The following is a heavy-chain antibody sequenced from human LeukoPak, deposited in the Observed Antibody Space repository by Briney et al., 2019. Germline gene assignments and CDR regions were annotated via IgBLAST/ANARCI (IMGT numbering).Heavy chain of an antibody. J-gene: IGHJ4*02. CDR3: AKDQITVTSSIFDY. V-gene: IGHV3-7*01. CDR2: IKQDGSEK. CDR1: GFTFSSYW. D-gene: IGHD4-17*01. Sequence: GGSLRLSCAASGFTFSSYWMSWVRQAPGKGLEWVANIKQDGSEKYYVDSVKGRFTISRDNAKNSLYLQMNSLRAEDTAVYYCAKDQITVTSSIFDYWGQGTLVTVSS.